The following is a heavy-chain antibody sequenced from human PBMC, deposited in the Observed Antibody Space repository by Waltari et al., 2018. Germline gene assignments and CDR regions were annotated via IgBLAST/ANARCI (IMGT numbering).Heavy chain of an antibody. CDR3: ATPTVTGNFAY. D-gene: IGHD4-17*01. V-gene: IGHV1-2*06. CDR2: INTNSGGT. J-gene: IGHJ4*02. CDR1: GYTFTGYY. Sequence: QVQLVQSGAEVKKPGASVKVSCKASGYTFTGYYLHWVRQAPGQGPEWMGRINTNSGGTNDAQQFQGRVTMTRETSISTAYMELSRLRSDDTAVYYCATPTVTGNFAYWGQGTLVTVSS.